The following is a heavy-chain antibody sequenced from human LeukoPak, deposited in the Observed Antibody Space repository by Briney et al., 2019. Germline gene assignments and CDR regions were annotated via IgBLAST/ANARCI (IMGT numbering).Heavy chain of an antibody. J-gene: IGHJ4*02. V-gene: IGHV4-39*01. Sequence: SETLSLTCTVSGGSIVSRSYYWDWIRQAPGKGLEWIGTIYHSGSTEYNPSLKSRVAIFVDTSKNQFSLILHSVAAADTAVYYCARRSEFDNTHYHYFDYWGQGALVTVSS. D-gene: IGHD2-15*01. CDR2: IYHSGST. CDR1: GGSIVSRSYY. CDR3: ARRSEFDNTHYHYFDY.